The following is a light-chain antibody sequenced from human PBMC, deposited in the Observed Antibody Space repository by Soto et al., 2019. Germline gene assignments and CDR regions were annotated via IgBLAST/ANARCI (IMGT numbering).Light chain of an antibody. V-gene: IGLV2-14*01. Sequence: QSVLTQPASVSGSPGQSITIPCTGTSSDVGDYNYVSWYQQHPDKAPKLMIYEVTNRPSGVSNRFSGSKSANTASLTISGLQAEDEADYYCSSYTRDSTLWVFGTGTKVTVL. CDR2: EVT. J-gene: IGLJ1*01. CDR1: SSDVGDYNY. CDR3: SSYTRDSTLWV.